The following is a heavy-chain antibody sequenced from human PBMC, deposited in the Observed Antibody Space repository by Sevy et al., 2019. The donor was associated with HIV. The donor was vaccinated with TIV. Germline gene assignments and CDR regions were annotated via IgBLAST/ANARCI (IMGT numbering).Heavy chain of an antibody. CDR1: GFTFSSYA. V-gene: IGHV3-23*01. D-gene: IGHD6-13*01. Sequence: GGSLRLSCAASGFTFSSYAMSWVRQAPGKGLEWVSTINNSGGSTYYTDSVKGRFTISRDNFRNTLYLQMNSLRAEDTAVYYCAKDRITAARFQHWGQGTLVTVSS. CDR2: INNSGGST. J-gene: IGHJ1*01. CDR3: AKDRITAARFQH.